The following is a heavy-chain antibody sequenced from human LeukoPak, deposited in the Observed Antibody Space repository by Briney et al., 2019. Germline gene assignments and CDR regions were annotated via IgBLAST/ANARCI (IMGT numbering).Heavy chain of an antibody. Sequence: ASVKVSCKASGYTFIGYYMHWVRQAPGQGLEWMGWINPNSGGTNYAQNLQGRVTMTTDTSTSTAYMELRSLRSDDTAVYYCAKSNGYGLIDIWGQGTMVTVSS. CDR2: INPNSGGT. V-gene: IGHV1-2*02. D-gene: IGHD3-22*01. CDR3: AKSNGYGLIDI. J-gene: IGHJ3*02. CDR1: GYTFIGYY.